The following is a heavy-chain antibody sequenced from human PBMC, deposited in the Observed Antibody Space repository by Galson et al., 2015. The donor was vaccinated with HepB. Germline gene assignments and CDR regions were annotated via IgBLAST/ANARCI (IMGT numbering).Heavy chain of an antibody. J-gene: IGHJ3*02. CDR2: IDPSDSYT. V-gene: IGHV5-10-1*01. D-gene: IGHD6-13*01. Sequence: QSGAEVKKPGESLRISCKGSGYSFTSYWISWVRQMPGKGLEWMGRIDPSDSYTNYSPSFQGHVTISADKSIRTAYLQWSSLKASDTAMYYCARPSIAAAGYDAFDIWGQGTMVTVSS. CDR3: ARPSIAAAGYDAFDI. CDR1: GYSFTSYW.